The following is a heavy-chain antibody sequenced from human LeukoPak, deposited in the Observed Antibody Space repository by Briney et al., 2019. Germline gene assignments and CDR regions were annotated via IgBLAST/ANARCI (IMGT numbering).Heavy chain of an antibody. D-gene: IGHD3-22*01. CDR1: GFSFSSYA. J-gene: IGHJ4*02. CDR2: ISSDGSNE. Sequence: GGSLRLSCAASGFSFSSYAMHWVRQAPGKGLEWVSVISSDGSNEYYADSVKGRLTISRDNSKNTLYLQVNSLRAEDTAVYFCARGWSYYYDSSGGLDYWGQGTLVTVSS. V-gene: IGHV3-30*01. CDR3: ARGWSYYYDSSGGLDY.